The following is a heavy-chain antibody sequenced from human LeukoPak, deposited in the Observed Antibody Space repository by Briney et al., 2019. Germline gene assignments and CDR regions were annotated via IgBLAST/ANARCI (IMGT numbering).Heavy chain of an antibody. CDR1: GFTFSSYS. D-gene: IGHD1-26*01. CDR3: ASLSSSYAFDY. J-gene: IGHJ4*02. CDR2: ISSSSSYI. Sequence: GGSLRLSCAASGFTFSSYSMNWVRQAPGKGLEWVSSISSSSSYIYYADSVKGRFTISRDNAKNSLYLQMNSPRAEDTAVYYCASLSSSYAFDYWGQGTLVTVSS. V-gene: IGHV3-21*01.